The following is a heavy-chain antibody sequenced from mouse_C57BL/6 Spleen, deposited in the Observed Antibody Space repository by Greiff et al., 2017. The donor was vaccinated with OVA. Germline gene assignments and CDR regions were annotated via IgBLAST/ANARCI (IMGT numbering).Heavy chain of an antibody. J-gene: IGHJ2*01. Sequence: VQLQQSGPVLVKPGASVKMSCKASGYTFTDYYMNWVKQSHGKSLEWIGVINPYNGGTSYNQKFKGKATLTVDKSSSTPYMQLNSLTSEDSAVYYCAMYTSDQYSIDYWGQGTTLTVSS. D-gene: IGHD2-10*02. CDR1: GYTFTDYY. V-gene: IGHV1-19*01. CDR3: AMYTSDQYSIDY. CDR2: INPYNGGT.